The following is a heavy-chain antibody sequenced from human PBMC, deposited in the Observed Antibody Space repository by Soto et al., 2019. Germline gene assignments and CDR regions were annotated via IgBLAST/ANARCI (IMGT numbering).Heavy chain of an antibody. V-gene: IGHV4-59*01. CDR3: ARDLWGYCGTDCDPRDV. J-gene: IGHJ6*02. Sequence: QVQLQESGPGLVKPSETLSLTCTVSGGSISSYYWSWIRQPPGTGLEWIGYMYNTGSTVYNPSLKRRVTISVDTSKNQFSLKLNAVTAADTAVYYCARDLWGYCGTDCDPRDVWGQGTTVTVSS. CDR2: MYNTGST. D-gene: IGHD2-21*02. CDR1: GGSISSYY.